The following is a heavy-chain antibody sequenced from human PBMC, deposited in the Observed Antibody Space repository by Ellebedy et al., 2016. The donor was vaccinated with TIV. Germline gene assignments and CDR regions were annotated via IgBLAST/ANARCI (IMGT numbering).Heavy chain of an antibody. J-gene: IGHJ4*02. V-gene: IGHV4-59*08. D-gene: IGHD6-13*01. CDR3: ARQSGAAAGFLDY. CDR1: GGSTSTYY. CDR2: VYYSGSP. Sequence: MPSGTLSLTCTVSGGSTSTYYWTWIRQPPGKGLEWIGNVYYSGSPNYNPSLKSRVTISPDMSTNQLALRLSSVTAADTAVYFCARQSGAAAGFLDYWGQGTLVTVSS.